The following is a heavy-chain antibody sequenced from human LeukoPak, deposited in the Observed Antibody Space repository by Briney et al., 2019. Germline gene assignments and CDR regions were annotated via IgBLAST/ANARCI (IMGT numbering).Heavy chain of an antibody. Sequence: ASVKVSCKASGYTFTSYYMHWVRQAPGQGLEWMGIINPSGGGTSYAQKFQGRVTMTRDTSTSTVYMELSSLRSEDTAVYYCARVRTKNYYDSSGIGDWGQGTLVTVSS. J-gene: IGHJ4*02. V-gene: IGHV1-46*01. D-gene: IGHD3-22*01. CDR3: ARVRTKNYYDSSGIGD. CDR1: GYTFTSYY. CDR2: INPSGGGT.